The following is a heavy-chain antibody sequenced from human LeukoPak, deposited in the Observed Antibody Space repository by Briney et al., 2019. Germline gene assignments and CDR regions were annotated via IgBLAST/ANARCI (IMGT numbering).Heavy chain of an antibody. Sequence: HSGGSLRLSCAAPGFTFSSYAMSWVRQAPGKGLEWVSAISGSGGSTYYADSVKGRFTISRDNSKNTLYLQMNSLRAEDTAVYYCAKEAGPYIAAAGNHFDYWGQGTLVTVSS. J-gene: IGHJ4*02. CDR2: ISGSGGST. CDR1: GFTFSSYA. D-gene: IGHD6-13*01. V-gene: IGHV3-23*01. CDR3: AKEAGPYIAAAGNHFDY.